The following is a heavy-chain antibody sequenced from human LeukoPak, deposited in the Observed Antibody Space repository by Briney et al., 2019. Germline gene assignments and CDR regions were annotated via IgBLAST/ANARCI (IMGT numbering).Heavy chain of an antibody. Sequence: SETLSLTCTVSGGSISSYYWSWIRQPPGKGLEWIGYIYYSGSTNYNPSLKSRVTISVDTSKNQFSLKLSSVTAADTAVYYCARVKLSSGWDPLSYYFDYWGQGTLVTVSS. D-gene: IGHD6-19*01. CDR1: GGSISSYY. CDR3: ARVKLSSGWDPLSYYFDY. CDR2: IYYSGST. J-gene: IGHJ4*02. V-gene: IGHV4-59*01.